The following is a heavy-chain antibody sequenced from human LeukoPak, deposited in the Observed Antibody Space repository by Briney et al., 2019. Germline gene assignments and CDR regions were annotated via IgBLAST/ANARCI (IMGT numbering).Heavy chain of an antibody. D-gene: IGHD6-19*01. Sequence: SVKVSCKASGGTFSSYAISWVRQAPGQGLEWMGRIIPILGIANYAQKFQGRVTITADKSTSTAYMELSSLRSEDTAVYYCARVKRQWLAVFDYWGQGTLVTVSS. CDR2: IIPILGIA. V-gene: IGHV1-69*04. CDR1: GGTFSSYA. CDR3: ARVKRQWLAVFDY. J-gene: IGHJ4*02.